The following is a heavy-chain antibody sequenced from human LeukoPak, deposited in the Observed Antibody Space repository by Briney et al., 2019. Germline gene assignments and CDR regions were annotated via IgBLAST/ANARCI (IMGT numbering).Heavy chain of an antibody. J-gene: IGHJ5*02. D-gene: IGHD3-10*01. Sequence: SETLSLTCTVSGGSISSSSYYWGWIRQPPGKGLEWIGSIYYSGSTYYNPSLKSRVTISVDTSKNQFSLKLSSVTAADTAVYYCARYGLLWFGEFSHWFDPWGQGTLVTVSS. V-gene: IGHV4-39*01. CDR1: GGSISSSSYY. CDR2: IYYSGST. CDR3: ARYGLLWFGEFSHWFDP.